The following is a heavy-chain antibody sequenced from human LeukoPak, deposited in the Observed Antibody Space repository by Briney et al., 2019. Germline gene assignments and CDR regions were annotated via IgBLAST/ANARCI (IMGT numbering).Heavy chain of an antibody. CDR1: GGSISGHY. Sequence: SETLSLTCSVSGGSISGHYWSWIRQPPGKGLEWIGYISYSGSTNYNPSLKSRVTMSVDTSKNQFSLRLSSVTAADTAVYYCAKDPIVGATGGYFDYWGQGSLVTVSS. CDR3: AKDPIVGATGGYFDY. D-gene: IGHD1-26*01. J-gene: IGHJ4*02. CDR2: ISYSGST. V-gene: IGHV4-59*11.